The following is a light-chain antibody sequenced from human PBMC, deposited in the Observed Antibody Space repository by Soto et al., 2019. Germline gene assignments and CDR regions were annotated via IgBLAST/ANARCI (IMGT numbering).Light chain of an antibody. CDR1: SSDVGGYNY. Sequence: QSALTQPASVSGSPGQSVTISCTGTSSDVGGYNYVSWYQQHPGKAPKLMIYDVSNRPSGVSNRFSGSKSGNTASPTISGLQDEDEDDYYCCSYTSSSTLVVFGGGTKLTVL. CDR3: CSYTSSSTLVV. J-gene: IGLJ3*02. CDR2: DVS. V-gene: IGLV2-14*01.